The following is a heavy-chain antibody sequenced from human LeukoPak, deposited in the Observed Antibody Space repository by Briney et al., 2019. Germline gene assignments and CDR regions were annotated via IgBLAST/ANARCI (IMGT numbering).Heavy chain of an antibody. Sequence: ASVKVSCKVSGYTLTELSMHWVRQAPGKGLEWRGGFDPEDGETIYAQKFQGRVTMTEDTSTDTAYMELSSLRSEDTAVYYCAPRGYSGYDAAWDSFDYWGQGTLVTVSS. CDR1: GYTLTELS. D-gene: IGHD5-12*01. V-gene: IGHV1-24*01. J-gene: IGHJ4*02. CDR3: APRGYSGYDAAWDSFDY. CDR2: FDPEDGET.